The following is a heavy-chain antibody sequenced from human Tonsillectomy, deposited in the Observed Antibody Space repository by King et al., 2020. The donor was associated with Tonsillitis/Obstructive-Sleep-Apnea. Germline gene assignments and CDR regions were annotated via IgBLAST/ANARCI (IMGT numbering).Heavy chain of an antibody. CDR1: AYTFTNYA. CDR3: ARASGSYSNYVFDY. Sequence: VQLVESGSELKKSGASVKVSCKASAYTFTNYAMNWVRQAPGQRREWMGWINTNTVNPTYAQDFTGRFVFSLDTSVSTAYLQINSLKAEDTAVYYCARASGSYSNYVFDYWGQGTLVTVSS. D-gene: IGHD4-11*01. CDR2: INTNTVNP. V-gene: IGHV7-4-1*02. J-gene: IGHJ4*02.